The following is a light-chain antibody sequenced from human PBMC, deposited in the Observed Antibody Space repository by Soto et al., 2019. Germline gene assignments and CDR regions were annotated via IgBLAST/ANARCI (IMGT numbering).Light chain of an antibody. CDR3: QQSFSAPPWT. J-gene: IGKJ1*01. V-gene: IGKV1-39*01. Sequence: IRVTQSAAYLSASMGDRVTITCRASQSISSYLNWYQQTPGKAPKLLIYTASSLQSGVPSRFSGGGSGTDFTLTISSLHPEDFATYYCQQSFSAPPWTFGQGTKVDI. CDR1: QSISSY. CDR2: TAS.